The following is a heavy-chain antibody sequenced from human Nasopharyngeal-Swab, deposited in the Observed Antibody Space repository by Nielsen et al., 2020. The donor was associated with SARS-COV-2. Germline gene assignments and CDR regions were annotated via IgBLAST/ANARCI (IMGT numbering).Heavy chain of an antibody. J-gene: IGHJ3*02. D-gene: IGHD3-22*01. CDR3: ARDSEKKSYYDSSGSLDAFDI. CDR2: LSASGGNT. V-gene: IGHV3-23*01. Sequence: WIRQPPGKGLECVSDLSASGGNTHYADSVKGRFTISRDNSKNTLYLQMSSLRAEDTAIYYCARDSEKKSYYDSSGSLDAFDIWGRGTMVTVSS.